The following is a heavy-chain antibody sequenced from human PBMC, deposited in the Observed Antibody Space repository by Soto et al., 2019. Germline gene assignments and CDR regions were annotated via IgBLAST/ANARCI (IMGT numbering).Heavy chain of an antibody. Sequence: GVSLRLSCAASGFTVSSNYMSWVRQAPGKGLEWVSVIYSGGSTYYADSVKGRFTISRDNSKNTLYLQMNSLRAEDTAVYYCARGYATIESFDYWGQGTLVTVSS. V-gene: IGHV3-53*01. CDR3: ARGYATIESFDY. D-gene: IGHD5-12*01. J-gene: IGHJ4*02. CDR2: IYSGGST. CDR1: GFTVSSNY.